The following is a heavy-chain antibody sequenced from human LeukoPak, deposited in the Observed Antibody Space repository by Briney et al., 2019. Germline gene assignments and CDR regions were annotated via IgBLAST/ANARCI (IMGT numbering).Heavy chain of an antibody. Sequence: ASVKVSCKASGGTFSSYAISWVRQAPGQGLEWMGGIIPIFGTANYAQKFQGRVTITADESTSTAYMELSSLRSEDTAVYYCARESYIVATITGFDYWGQGTLVTVSS. V-gene: IGHV1-69*13. CDR1: GGTFSSYA. D-gene: IGHD5-12*01. CDR3: ARESYIVATITGFDY. CDR2: IIPIFGTA. J-gene: IGHJ4*02.